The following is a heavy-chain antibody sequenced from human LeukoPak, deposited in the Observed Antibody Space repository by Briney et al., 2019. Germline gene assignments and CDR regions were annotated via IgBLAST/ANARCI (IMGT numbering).Heavy chain of an antibody. Sequence: GGSLRLSCAASGFTFSSYWMSWVRQAPGKGLEWVANIKQDGSEKYYVDSVKGRFTISRDNAKNSLYLQMNSLRAEDTAVYYCARDRAVYSSSSWKYDYWGQGTLVTVSS. D-gene: IGHD6-6*01. CDR3: ARDRAVYSSSSWKYDY. CDR1: GFTFSSYW. V-gene: IGHV3-7*01. J-gene: IGHJ4*02. CDR2: IKQDGSEK.